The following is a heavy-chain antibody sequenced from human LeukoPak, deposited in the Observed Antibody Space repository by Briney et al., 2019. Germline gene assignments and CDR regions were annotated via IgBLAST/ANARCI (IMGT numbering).Heavy chain of an antibody. CDR2: IYTSGST. CDR3: ARDNYYDSSGYYYYYYMDV. J-gene: IGHJ6*03. D-gene: IGHD3-22*01. V-gene: IGHV4-4*07. CDR1: GGSISSYY. Sequence: SETLSLTCTVSGGSISSYYWSWIRQPAGKGLEWIGRIYTSGSTNYNPSLKSRVTMSVDTSKNQFSLKLSSVTAADTAVYYCARDNYYDSSGYYYYYYMDVWGKGTTVTISS.